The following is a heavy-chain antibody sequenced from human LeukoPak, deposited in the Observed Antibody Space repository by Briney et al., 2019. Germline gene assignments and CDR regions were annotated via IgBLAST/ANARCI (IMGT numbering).Heavy chain of an antibody. CDR2: IYYSGST. D-gene: IGHD3-16*02. V-gene: IGHV4-59*01. CDR3: ARSEVTFGGVIVPFGY. J-gene: IGHJ4*02. Sequence: SETLSLTCTVSGGSISSYYWSWIRQPPGKGLEWIGYIYYSGSTNYNPSLKSRVTISVDTSKNQFSLKLSSVIAADTAVYYCARSEVTFGGVIVPFGYWGQGTLVTVSS. CDR1: GGSISSYY.